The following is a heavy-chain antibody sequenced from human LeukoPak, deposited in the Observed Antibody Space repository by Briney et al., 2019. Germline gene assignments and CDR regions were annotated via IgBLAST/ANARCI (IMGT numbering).Heavy chain of an antibody. CDR2: ISAYNGNT. CDR3: ARDRDITMIVVVLGAFDI. Sequence: ASVKVSCKASGYTFTNYGINWVRQAPGQGLEWMGWISAYNGNTNYAQKLQGRVTMTTDTSTSTAYMELRSLRSDDTAVYYCARDRDITMIVVVLGAFDIWGQGTMVTVSS. D-gene: IGHD3-22*01. V-gene: IGHV1-18*01. J-gene: IGHJ3*02. CDR1: GYTFTNYG.